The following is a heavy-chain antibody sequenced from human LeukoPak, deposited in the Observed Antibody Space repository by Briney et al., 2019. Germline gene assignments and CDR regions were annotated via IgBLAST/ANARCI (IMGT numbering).Heavy chain of an antibody. V-gene: IGHV3-30-3*01. J-gene: IGHJ4*02. CDR2: ISYDGSNK. CDR1: GFTFSSYA. Sequence: GRSLRLSCAASGFTFSSYAMHWVRQAPGKGLEWVAVISYDGSNKYYADSVKGRFTISRDNSKNTLYLQMNSLGAEDTAVYYCARDRGSSSWYVYYFDYWGQGTLVTVSS. CDR3: ARDRGSSSWYVYYFDY. D-gene: IGHD6-13*01.